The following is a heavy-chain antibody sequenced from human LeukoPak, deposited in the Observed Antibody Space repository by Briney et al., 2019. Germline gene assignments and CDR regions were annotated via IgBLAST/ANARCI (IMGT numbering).Heavy chain of an antibody. CDR2: ISGSGGST. CDR1: GFTFSSYA. J-gene: IGHJ4*02. Sequence: GGSLRLSCAASGFTFSSYAMSWVRQAPGKGLEWVSAISGSGGSTYYADFVKRRFTSCRDNATDTLYLQMSSLRAEGTAVYCCAKAAAAAEGYFDYWGQGTLVTVSS. CDR3: AKAAAAAEGYFDY. V-gene: IGHV3-23*01. D-gene: IGHD6-13*01.